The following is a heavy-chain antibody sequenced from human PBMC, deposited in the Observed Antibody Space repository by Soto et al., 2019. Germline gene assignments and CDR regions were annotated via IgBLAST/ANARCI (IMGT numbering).Heavy chain of an antibody. D-gene: IGHD5-12*01. V-gene: IGHV4-4*02. J-gene: IGHJ6*02. CDR1: GGSISSSNW. CDR3: ATRVYSGYDYYYGMDV. Sequence: PSETLSLTCAVSGGSISSSNWWSWVRQPPGKGLEWIGEIYHSGSTNYNPSLKIRVTISVDKSKNQFSLKLSSVAAADTAVYYCATRVYSGYDYYYGMDVWGQGTTVTVSS. CDR2: IYHSGST.